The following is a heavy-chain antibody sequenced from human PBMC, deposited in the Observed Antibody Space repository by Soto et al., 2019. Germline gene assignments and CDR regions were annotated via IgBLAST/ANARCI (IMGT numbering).Heavy chain of an antibody. CDR2: IYYSGST. J-gene: IGHJ5*02. V-gene: IGHV4-59*01. D-gene: IGHD3-3*01. CDR3: ARLPTIFGVDSPGWFDP. Sequence: SETLSLTCTVSGGSISSYYWSRIRQPPGKGLEWIGYIYYSGSTNYNPSLKSRVTISVDTSKNQFSLKLSSVTAADTAVYYCARLPTIFGVDSPGWFDPWGQGTLVTVSS. CDR1: GGSISSYY.